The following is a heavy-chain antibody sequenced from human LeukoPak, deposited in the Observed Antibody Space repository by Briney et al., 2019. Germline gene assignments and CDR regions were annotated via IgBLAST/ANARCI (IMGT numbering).Heavy chain of an antibody. Sequence: GGSLRLSCAASGFTFSSYAMSWVRQAPGKGLEWVSTTSGNGRSTYYGDSVKGRFTISRDNSKNTLSLQMNSLRAEDTAVYYCAKEYYVLLVYALGGSFDYWGRGTLVTVSS. CDR2: TSGNGRST. V-gene: IGHV3-23*01. CDR3: AKEYYVLLVYALGGSFDY. J-gene: IGHJ4*02. CDR1: GFTFSSYA. D-gene: IGHD2-8*02.